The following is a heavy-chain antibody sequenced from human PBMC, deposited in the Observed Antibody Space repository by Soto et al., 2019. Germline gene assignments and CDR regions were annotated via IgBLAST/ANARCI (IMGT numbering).Heavy chain of an antibody. CDR3: ANDPLERRGDGWFDR. J-gene: IGHJ5*02. CDR2: ISGSGGST. V-gene: IGHV3-23*01. Sequence: EVQLLESGGGLVQPGGSLRLSCAASGFTFSSYAMSWVRQAPGKGLEWVSAISGSGGSTYYADSVKGRFTISRDNSKITRYLQMNSLRAEDTAVYYCANDPLERRGDGWFDRWGQGTLVTVSS. D-gene: IGHD1-1*01. CDR1: GFTFSSYA.